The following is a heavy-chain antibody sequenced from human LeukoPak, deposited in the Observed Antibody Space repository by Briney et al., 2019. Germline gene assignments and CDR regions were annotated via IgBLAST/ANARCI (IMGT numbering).Heavy chain of an antibody. V-gene: IGHV4-59*01. Sequence: PSETLSLTCTVSGGSISSYYWSWIRQPPGKGLEWIGYIYYSGSTNYNPSLKSRVTISVDTSKNQFSLKLSSVTAADTAVYYCARGVGSSSWYLYYYYYYMDVWGKGTTVTVSS. CDR1: GGSISSYY. D-gene: IGHD6-13*01. CDR3: ARGVGSSSWYLYYYYYYMDV. J-gene: IGHJ6*03. CDR2: IYYSGST.